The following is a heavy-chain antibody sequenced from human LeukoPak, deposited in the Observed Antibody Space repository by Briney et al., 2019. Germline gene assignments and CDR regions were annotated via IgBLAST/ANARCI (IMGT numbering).Heavy chain of an antibody. CDR1: GGSISSSDY. CDR2: IYYSGST. D-gene: IGHD1-26*01. Sequence: SETLSLTCTVSGGSISSSDYWGWIRQPPGKGREWIGSIYYSGSTYYNPSLKSRVTISVDTSKNQFSLKLSSVTAADTAVYYCARALGGSYQGWFDPWGQGTLVTVSS. J-gene: IGHJ5*02. V-gene: IGHV4-39*07. CDR3: ARALGGSYQGWFDP.